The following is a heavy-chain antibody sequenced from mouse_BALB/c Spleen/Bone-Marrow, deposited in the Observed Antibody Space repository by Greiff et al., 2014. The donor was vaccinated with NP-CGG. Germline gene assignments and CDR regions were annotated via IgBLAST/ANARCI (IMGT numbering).Heavy chain of an antibody. CDR1: GYTFTSYW. CDR3: TRTYDYDEGGFDY. V-gene: IGHV1-69*02. Sequence: VQLQQSGAELVRPGASVKLSCKASGYTFTSYWINWVKQRPGQGLEWIGNIYPSDSYTNYNQKFKDKATLTVDKSSSTAYMQLSSRTSEDSAVYYCTRTYDYDEGGFDYWGQGTTLTVSS. J-gene: IGHJ2*01. D-gene: IGHD2-4*01. CDR2: IYPSDSYT.